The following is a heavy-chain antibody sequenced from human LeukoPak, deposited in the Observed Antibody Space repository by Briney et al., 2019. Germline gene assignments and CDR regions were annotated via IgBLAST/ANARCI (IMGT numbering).Heavy chain of an antibody. CDR3: AKVGYCSSTSCLGVYYFDY. D-gene: IGHD2-2*01. J-gene: IGHJ4*02. Sequence: GGSLRLSCAASGFTFDDYAMHWVRQAPGKGLEWVSGISWNSGSIGYADSVKGRFTISRDNAKNSLYLQMNSLRAEDTALYYCAKVGYCSSTSCLGVYYFDYWGQGTLVTVSS. CDR1: GFTFDDYA. V-gene: IGHV3-9*01. CDR2: ISWNSGSI.